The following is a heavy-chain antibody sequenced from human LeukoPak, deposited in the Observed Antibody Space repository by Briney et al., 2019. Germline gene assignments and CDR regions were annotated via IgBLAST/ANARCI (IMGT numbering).Heavy chain of an antibody. D-gene: IGHD3-22*01. V-gene: IGHV3-23*01. CDR3: AKAYYDSTGYYGY. J-gene: IGHJ4*02. CDR2: ISGSGGST. Sequence: GGSLRLSCAASGSTFSSYAMSWVRQAPGKGLEWVSTISGSGGSTYYADSVKGRFTIPRDNSKNTLYLQMNSLRAEDTAVYYCAKAYYDSTGYYGYWGQGTLVTVSS. CDR1: GSTFSSYA.